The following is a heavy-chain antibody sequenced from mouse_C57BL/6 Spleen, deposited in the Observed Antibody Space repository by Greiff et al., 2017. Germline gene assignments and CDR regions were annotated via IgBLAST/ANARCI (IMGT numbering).Heavy chain of an antibody. J-gene: IGHJ2*01. D-gene: IGHD2-4*01. V-gene: IGHV10-3*01. CDR1: GFTFNTYA. CDR3: VREGGLRRGNYFDY. CDR2: IRSKSSNYAT. Sequence: EVQLVESGGGLVQPKGSLKLSCAASGFTFNTYAMHWVRQAPGKGLEWVARIRSKSSNYATYYADSVKDRFTISRDDSQSMLYLQMNNLKTEDTAMYYCVREGGLRRGNYFDYWGQGTTLTVSS.